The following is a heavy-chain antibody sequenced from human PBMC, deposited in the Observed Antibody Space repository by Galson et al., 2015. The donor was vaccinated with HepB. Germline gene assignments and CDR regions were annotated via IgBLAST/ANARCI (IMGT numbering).Heavy chain of an antibody. D-gene: IGHD5-12*01. CDR3: AVMAYSGYSLGGPEMQRFDY. J-gene: IGHJ4*02. Sequence: SVKVSCKASGYTFTGYYMHWVRQAPGQGLEWMGWINPNSGGTNYAQKFQGRVTMTRDASISTAYMELSRLRSDDTAVYYCAVMAYSGYSLGGPEMQRFDYWGQGTLVTVSS. CDR2: INPNSGGT. V-gene: IGHV1-2*02. CDR1: GYTFTGYY.